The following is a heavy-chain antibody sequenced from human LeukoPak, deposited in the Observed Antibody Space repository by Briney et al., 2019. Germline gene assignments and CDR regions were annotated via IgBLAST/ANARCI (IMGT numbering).Heavy chain of an antibody. CDR3: AKAINDDSSGYYYLYYYYGMDV. J-gene: IGHJ6*02. CDR2: ISGSGGST. CDR1: GFTFSSYA. Sequence: QPGGSLRLSCAASGFTFSSYAMSWVRQAPGKGLEWVSAISGSGGSTYYADSVKGRFTISRDNSKNTLYLQMNSLRAEDTAVYYCAKAINDDSSGYYYLYYYYGMDVWGQGTRSPSP. V-gene: IGHV3-23*01. D-gene: IGHD3-22*01.